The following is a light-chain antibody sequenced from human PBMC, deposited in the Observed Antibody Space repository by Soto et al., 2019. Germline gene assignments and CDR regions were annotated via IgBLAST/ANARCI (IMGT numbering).Light chain of an antibody. CDR2: EVS. CDR1: SSDVGGYNY. V-gene: IGLV2-14*01. Sequence: ALTQPVSVSGSPGQSITISCTGTSSDVGGYNYVSWYQQQSGKAPKLMIHEVSNRPSGVSNRFSGSKSGNTASLTISGLQAEDEADYYCSSYTSSRAYVFGIGTKVTVL. J-gene: IGLJ1*01. CDR3: SSYTSSRAYV.